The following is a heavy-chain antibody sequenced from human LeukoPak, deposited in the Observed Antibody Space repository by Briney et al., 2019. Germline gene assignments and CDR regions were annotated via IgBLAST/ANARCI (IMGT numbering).Heavy chain of an antibody. V-gene: IGHV3-74*01. J-gene: IGHJ4*02. CDR1: GNYW. CDR3: VSFYETY. CDR2: INSDGSWT. Sequence: GGSLRLSCAASGNYWMHWVRQAPGKGLVWVSHINSDGSWTSYADSVKGRFTISKDNAKNTVYLQMNSLRAEDTAVYYCVSFYETYWGRGTLVTVS. D-gene: IGHD2/OR15-2a*01.